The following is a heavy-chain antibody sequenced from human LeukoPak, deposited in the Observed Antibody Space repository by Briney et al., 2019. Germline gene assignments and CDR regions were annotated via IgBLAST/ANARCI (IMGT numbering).Heavy chain of an antibody. D-gene: IGHD6-19*01. CDR3: ARNLRTRGSIAVAGTVGGPSGY. CDR1: GYTFTSYD. Sequence: EASVKVSCKASGYTFTSYDINWVRQATGQGLEWMGWINPNSGGTNYAQKFQGRVTMTRDTSISTAYMELSRLRSDDTAVYYCARNLRTRGSIAVAGTVGGPSGYWGQGTLVTVSS. CDR2: INPNSGGT. V-gene: IGHV1-2*02. J-gene: IGHJ4*02.